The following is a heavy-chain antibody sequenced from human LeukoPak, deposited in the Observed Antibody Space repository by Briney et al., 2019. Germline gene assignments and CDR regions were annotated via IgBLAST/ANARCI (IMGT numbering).Heavy chain of an antibody. CDR3: ARTPDIVVVPAAIGYYYGMDV. D-gene: IGHD2-2*02. Sequence: SETLSLTCAVYGGSFSGYYWSWIRQPPGKGLEWIGEINHSGSTNYNPSLKSRVTISVDTSKNQFSLKLSSVTAADTAVYYCARTPDIVVVPAAIGYYYGMDVWGQGTTVTVSS. CDR1: GGSFSGYY. J-gene: IGHJ6*02. CDR2: INHSGST. V-gene: IGHV4-34*01.